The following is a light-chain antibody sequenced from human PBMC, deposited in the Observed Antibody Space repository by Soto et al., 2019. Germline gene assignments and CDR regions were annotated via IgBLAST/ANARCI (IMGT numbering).Light chain of an antibody. CDR3: MQALQTPLT. J-gene: IGKJ4*01. CDR2: LGS. Sequence: DIVMTQSPLSLPVTPGEPASISCRSSQSLLHSNGYNYLDWYLQKPGQSPQLLIYLGSNRASGVPDRFSGSGSGTDVTLKISRVEAEDVGLYYCMQALQTPLTFGGGTKVEIK. CDR1: QSLLHSNGYNY. V-gene: IGKV2-28*01.